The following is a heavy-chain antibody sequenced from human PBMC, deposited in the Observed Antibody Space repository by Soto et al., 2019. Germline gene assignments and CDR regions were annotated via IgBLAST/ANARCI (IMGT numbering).Heavy chain of an antibody. J-gene: IGHJ4*02. CDR2: IYYSGST. V-gene: IGHV4-31*03. D-gene: IGHD3-9*01. CDR1: GGSISSGGYY. CDR3: ARLMLRYFDWLLYFDY. Sequence: PSETLSLTCTVSGGSISSGGYYWSWIRQHPGKGLEWIGYIYYSGSTYYNPSLKSRVTISVDTSKNQFSLKLSSVTAADTAVYYCARLMLRYFDWLLYFDYWGQGTLVTV.